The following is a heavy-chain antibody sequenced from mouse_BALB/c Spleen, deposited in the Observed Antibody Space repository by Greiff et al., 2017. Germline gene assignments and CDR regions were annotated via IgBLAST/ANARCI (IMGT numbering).Heavy chain of an antibody. V-gene: IGHV5-4*02. CDR3: ARAYYGDGAWFAY. Sequence: EVNLVESGGGLVKPGGSLKLSCAASGFTFSDYYMYWVRQTPEKRLEWVATISDGGSYTYYPDSVKGRFTISRDNAKNNLYLQMSSLKSEDTAMYYCARAYYGDGAWFAYWGQGTLVTVSA. CDR2: ISDGGSYT. D-gene: IGHD1-1*01. CDR1: GFTFSDYY. J-gene: IGHJ3*01.